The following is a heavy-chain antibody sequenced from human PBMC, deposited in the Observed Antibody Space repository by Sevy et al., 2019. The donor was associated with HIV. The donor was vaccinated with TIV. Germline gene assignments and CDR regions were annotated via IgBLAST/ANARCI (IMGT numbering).Heavy chain of an antibody. Sequence: SETLSLTCTVSGGSISSSSYDWGWIRQPPGKGLEWIGSFYFSGRTYYSPSLKSRITISVDTSKNQFSLRLSSVTAADTAVYYSARHGGIVDRAFDYWGQRTLVTVSS. CDR2: FYFSGRT. CDR3: ARHGGIVDRAFDY. J-gene: IGHJ4*02. V-gene: IGHV4-39*01. CDR1: GGSISSSSYD. D-gene: IGHD2-21*01.